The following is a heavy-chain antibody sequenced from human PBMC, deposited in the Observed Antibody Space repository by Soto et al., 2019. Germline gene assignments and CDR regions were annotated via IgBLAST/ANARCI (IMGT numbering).Heavy chain of an antibody. J-gene: IGHJ6*02. CDR3: ARVRGANNWANYYGLDV. CDR2: ISSSGSRT. CDR1: GFNFKTYA. D-gene: IGHD1-1*01. V-gene: IGHV3-23*01. Sequence: EVQLLESGGGLVQPGGSRRLSCAASGFNFKTYAMSWVRQAPGRGLEWVSAISSSGSRTYYADSVKGRFTISRDDERDTVSLQMDNLGLDDTAVYYCARVRGANNWANYYGLDVWGQGTSVTVSS.